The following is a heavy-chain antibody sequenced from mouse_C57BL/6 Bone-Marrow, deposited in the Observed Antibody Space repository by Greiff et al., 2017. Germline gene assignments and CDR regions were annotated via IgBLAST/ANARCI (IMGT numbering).Heavy chain of an antibody. CDR3: ARDYSNYDLYWYFDV. V-gene: IGHV1-81*01. J-gene: IGHJ1*03. CDR2: IYPRSGNT. CDR1: GYTFTSYG. Sequence: QVQLQQSGAELARPGASVKLSCKASGYTFTSYGISWVKQRTGQGLEWIGEIYPRSGNTYYNEKFKGKATLTADKSSSTAYMELRSLTSEDSAVYFCARDYSNYDLYWYFDVWGTGTTVTVSS. D-gene: IGHD2-5*01.